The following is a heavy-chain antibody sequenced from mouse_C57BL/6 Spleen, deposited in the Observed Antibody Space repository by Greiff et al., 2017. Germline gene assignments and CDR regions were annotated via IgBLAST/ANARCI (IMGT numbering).Heavy chain of an antibody. V-gene: IGHV1-54*01. Sequence: VQLQQSGAELVRPGTSVKVSCKASGYAFTNYLIEWVKQRPGQGLEWIGVINPGSGGTNYNEKFKGKATLTADKSSSTAYMQLSSLTSEDSAVYVCARGAYDRFDYWGQGTTLTVSS. J-gene: IGHJ2*01. CDR2: INPGSGGT. D-gene: IGHD6-5*01. CDR3: ARGAYDRFDY. CDR1: GYAFTNYL.